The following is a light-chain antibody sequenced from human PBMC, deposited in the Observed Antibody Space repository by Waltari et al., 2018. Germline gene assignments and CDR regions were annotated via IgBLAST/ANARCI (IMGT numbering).Light chain of an antibody. CDR1: SSDVGGYHY. CDR3: CSYAGSYTLV. J-gene: IGLJ2*01. CDR2: DVS. Sequence: QSALTQPRSVSGSPGQSVTISCTGTSSDVGGYHYVSWYQQHPGQAPKLRIYDVSKRPSGVPDRFSGSKSGNTASLTISGLQAEDEADYYCCSYAGSYTLVFGGGTKLTVL. V-gene: IGLV2-11*01.